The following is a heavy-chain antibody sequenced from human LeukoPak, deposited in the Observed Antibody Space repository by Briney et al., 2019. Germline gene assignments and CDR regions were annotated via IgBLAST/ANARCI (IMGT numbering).Heavy chain of an antibody. J-gene: IGHJ2*01. D-gene: IGHD2/OR15-2a*01. V-gene: IGHV4-34*01. CDR3: ARGDRLIGAIGIGSRYFAL. CDR2: VTRTGST. CDR1: AGSFSGDS. Sequence: SETLSLTCVVSAGSFSGDSWSWIRQAPGKGLEWIGEVTRTGSTNYHPSLKSRVLISVDTSKSQFSRKVNSVTAADTGVSYCARGDRLIGAIGIGSRYFALCGRGTLPALSS.